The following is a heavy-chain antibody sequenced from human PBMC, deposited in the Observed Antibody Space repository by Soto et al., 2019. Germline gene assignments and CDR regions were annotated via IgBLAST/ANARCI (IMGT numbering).Heavy chain of an antibody. J-gene: IGHJ6*03. D-gene: IGHD3-10*01. Sequence: TSETLSLTCTVSSGSISSYYWSWIRQPPGKGLEWIGYIYYSGSTNYNPSLKSRVTISVDTSKNQFSLKLSSVTAADTAVYYCVRDPGYYGSGSYYYMDVWGKGTTVTVSS. CDR3: VRDPGYYGSGSYYYMDV. CDR1: SGSISSYY. V-gene: IGHV4-59*01. CDR2: IYYSGST.